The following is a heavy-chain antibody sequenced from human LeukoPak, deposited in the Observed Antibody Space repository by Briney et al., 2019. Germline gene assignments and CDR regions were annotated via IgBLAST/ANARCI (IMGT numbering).Heavy chain of an antibody. CDR1: GFTFSNYA. D-gene: IGHD1-7*01. J-gene: IGHJ1*01. CDR3: VQSELRPFKAFD. Sequence: PGGSLRLSCGAAGFTFSNYAMTCVRQAPGKGPQWVSSIYGNSKKTFYADSVKGRFTISRDNAKNTLYLQMNSLRVEDTAVYYCVQSELRPFKAFDWGQGTQVTVSS. CDR2: IYGNSKKT. V-gene: IGHV3-23*01.